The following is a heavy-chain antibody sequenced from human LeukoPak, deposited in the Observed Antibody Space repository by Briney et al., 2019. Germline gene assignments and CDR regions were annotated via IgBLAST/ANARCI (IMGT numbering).Heavy chain of an antibody. D-gene: IGHD5-24*01. Sequence: GGSLRLSCSASGFTFSSYAMSWVRQAPGKGLEWVSAIGGSGGSTYYADSVKGRFTISRDNSENTLYLQMNSLRAEDTAVYYCAKAEMATIGGNFDYWGQGTLVTVSS. V-gene: IGHV3-23*01. CDR2: IGGSGGST. J-gene: IGHJ4*02. CDR1: GFTFSSYA. CDR3: AKAEMATIGGNFDY.